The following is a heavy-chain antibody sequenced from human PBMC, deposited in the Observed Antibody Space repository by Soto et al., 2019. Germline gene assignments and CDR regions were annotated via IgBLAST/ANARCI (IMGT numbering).Heavy chain of an antibody. V-gene: IGHV3-48*02. J-gene: IGHJ4*02. CDR3: AGGSSNWASYFDF. Sequence: EVHLVESGGGLVQPGGSLRLSCAASGFTFSSYSLNWVRQAPGKGLEWVSYITSSGTTVYYADSVRGRFTISRDNAKNPLYLQMNGLRDADTAVYYCAGGSSNWASYFDFWGQGTLVTVSS. D-gene: IGHD6-13*01. CDR2: ITSSGTTV. CDR1: GFTFSSYS.